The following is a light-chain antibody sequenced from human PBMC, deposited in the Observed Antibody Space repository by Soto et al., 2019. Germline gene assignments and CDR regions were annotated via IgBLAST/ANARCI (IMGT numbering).Light chain of an antibody. CDR2: KAS. CDR1: QDIAIY. J-gene: IGKJ5*01. V-gene: IGKV1-9*01. Sequence: IQLTQSPSSLSASVGDRVTITCRASQDIAIYLAWYQQKPGEAPKLLIYKASTLKSGVPSRFSGSGSGTEFTLTISSLQPEDFATYYCQQLLSYPITFGQGTRLEIK. CDR3: QQLLSYPIT.